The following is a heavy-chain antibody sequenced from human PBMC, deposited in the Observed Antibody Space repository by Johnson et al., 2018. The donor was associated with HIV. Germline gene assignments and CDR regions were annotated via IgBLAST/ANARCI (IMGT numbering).Heavy chain of an antibody. CDR1: GFTFSSYA. CDR2: ISYDGSNK. V-gene: IGHV3-30-3*01. Sequence: QVQLVESGGGVVQPGGSLRLSCAASGFTFSSYAMHWVRQAPGKGLEWVAVISYDGSNKYYADSVKGRFTISRDNSKNTLYLQMNSLRAEDTAVYYCARDPGNGGRPFDAFDIWGQGTMVTVSS. J-gene: IGHJ3*02. CDR3: ARDPGNGGRPFDAFDI. D-gene: IGHD4-23*01.